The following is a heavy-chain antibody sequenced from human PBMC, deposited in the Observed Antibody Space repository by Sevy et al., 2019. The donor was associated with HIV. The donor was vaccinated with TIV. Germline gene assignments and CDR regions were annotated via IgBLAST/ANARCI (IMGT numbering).Heavy chain of an antibody. J-gene: IGHJ3*02. CDR1: GFSFKNVW. CDR3: ATGLGEGAAGAFEI. CDR2: AKRKSDGGSI. V-gene: IGHV3-15*01. D-gene: IGHD1-26*01. Sequence: GGSLRLSCAGSGFSFKNVWMTWVRQTPGKGLEWVGHAKRKSDGGSIDYGSPVNGRFTISRDDSTDMLYLQMSSLKTEDTGVYYCATGLGEGAAGAFEIWGQGTMVTVSS.